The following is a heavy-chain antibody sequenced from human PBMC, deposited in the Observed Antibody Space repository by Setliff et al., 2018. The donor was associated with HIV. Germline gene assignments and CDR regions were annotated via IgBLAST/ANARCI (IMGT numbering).Heavy chain of an antibody. CDR1: GYTFTSYY. Sequence: SVKVSCKASGYTFTSYYMHWVRQAPGQGLEWMGEIIPMYDPPVYAQKFQGRVTITADESTTTVYMELSSLTSDDTAVYYCARHYTGGWPLEVFDIWGQGTMVTVSS. D-gene: IGHD6-19*01. V-gene: IGHV1-69*13. CDR2: IIPMYDPP. J-gene: IGHJ3*02. CDR3: ARHYTGGWPLEVFDI.